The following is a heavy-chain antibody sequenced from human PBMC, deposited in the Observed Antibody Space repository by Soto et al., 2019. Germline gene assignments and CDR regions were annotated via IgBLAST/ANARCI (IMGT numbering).Heavy chain of an antibody. Sequence: GGSLRLSCAASGFIFSTYAMNWVRQAPGKGLEWVSVIIGSGGSTHYADSVKGRFTISRDNSKNTLFLQMNSLRAEDTAVYYCAKGLYYHGSGSYYNVAYWDQGTLVTVSS. CDR1: GFIFSTYA. CDR3: AKGLYYHGSGSYYNVAY. CDR2: IIGSGGST. V-gene: IGHV3-23*01. D-gene: IGHD3-10*01. J-gene: IGHJ4*02.